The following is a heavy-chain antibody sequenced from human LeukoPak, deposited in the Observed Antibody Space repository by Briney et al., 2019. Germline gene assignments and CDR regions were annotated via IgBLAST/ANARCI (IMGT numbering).Heavy chain of an antibody. D-gene: IGHD6-13*01. V-gene: IGHV1-18*01. CDR3: TRDRSNNDS. J-gene: IGHJ4*02. CDR2: IRVSSGNT. Sequence: GASVKVSCKASGFTFTDYGIGWVRQAPGQGLEWMGWIRVSSGNTDYAQKLQGRVTMTTDTSTNTAYMELKGLRSDDTAVYYCTRDRSNNDSWGQGTLVTVSS. CDR1: GFTFTDYG.